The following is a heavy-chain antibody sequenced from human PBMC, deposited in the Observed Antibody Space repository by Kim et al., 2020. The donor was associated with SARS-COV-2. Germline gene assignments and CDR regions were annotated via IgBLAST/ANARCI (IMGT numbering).Heavy chain of an antibody. Sequence: GGSLRLSCTASGFTFGDYAMSWVRQAPGKGLEWVTFIRSKVYGGTTEYAASVKGRFTITREDSKSIVYLQMNSLKTEDTAVYYCTRAPKAFDIWGQGTMVTVSS. CDR1: GFTFGDYA. J-gene: IGHJ3*02. V-gene: IGHV3-49*04. CDR3: TRAPKAFDI. CDR2: IRSKVYGGTT.